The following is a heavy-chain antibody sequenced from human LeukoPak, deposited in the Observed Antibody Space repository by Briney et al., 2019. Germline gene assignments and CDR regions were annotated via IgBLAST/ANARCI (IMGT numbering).Heavy chain of an antibody. J-gene: IGHJ5*02. V-gene: IGHV3-11*01. CDR2: ITTNGAST. Sequence: GGSLRLSCAASGFIFSDYYMTWIRQAPGKGLEWISYITTNGASTYYAGSVKGRFTISRDNAQNSLFLQMNSLRAEDTAIYYCARVGLDNTGWHISWFDPWGQGTLVTVSS. D-gene: IGHD6-19*01. CDR3: ARVGLDNTGWHISWFDP. CDR1: GFIFSDYY.